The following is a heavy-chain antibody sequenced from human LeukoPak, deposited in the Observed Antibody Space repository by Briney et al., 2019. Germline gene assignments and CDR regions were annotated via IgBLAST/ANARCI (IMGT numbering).Heavy chain of an antibody. CDR2: FDPEDGET. D-gene: IGHD6-19*01. V-gene: IGHV1-24*01. Sequence: ASVKVSCKVSGYTLTELSMHWVRQAPGKGLEWMGGFDPEDGETIYAQKFQGRVTMTEDTSTDTAYMELSSLRSEDTAVYYCATVMGSSGWYDAFDIWGQGTMVTVSS. CDR3: ATVMGSSGWYDAFDI. CDR1: GYTLTELS. J-gene: IGHJ3*02.